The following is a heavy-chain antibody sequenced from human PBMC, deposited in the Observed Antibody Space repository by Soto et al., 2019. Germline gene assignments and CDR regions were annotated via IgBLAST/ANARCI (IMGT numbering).Heavy chain of an antibody. J-gene: IGHJ5*02. CDR1: GGTFSSYA. Sequence: SVKVSCKASGGTFSSYAISWVRQAPGQGLEWMGGIIPIFGTANYAQKFQGRVTITADESTSTAYMELSSLRSEDTAVYYCARGGLTMIVVVPNWFDPWGQGTLVTVSS. V-gene: IGHV1-69*13. CDR3: ARGGLTMIVVVPNWFDP. D-gene: IGHD3-22*01. CDR2: IIPIFGTA.